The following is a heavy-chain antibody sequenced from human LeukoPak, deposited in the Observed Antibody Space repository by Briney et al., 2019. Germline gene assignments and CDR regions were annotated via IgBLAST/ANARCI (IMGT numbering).Heavy chain of an antibody. V-gene: IGHV1-8*01. D-gene: IGHD2-15*01. CDR2: MNPSTGNT. CDR1: GYTFSSYD. CDR3: ARLSETAAFYLGGRYLYLAY. Sequence: GASVKASCKPSGYTFSSYDIYWVRQATGQGLEWMGWMNPSTGNTGYAQKFQGRVTMTRDTSTSTAYMELTSLKSEDTAVYYCARLSETAAFYLGGRYLYLAYWGQGAQVTVSS. J-gene: IGHJ4*02.